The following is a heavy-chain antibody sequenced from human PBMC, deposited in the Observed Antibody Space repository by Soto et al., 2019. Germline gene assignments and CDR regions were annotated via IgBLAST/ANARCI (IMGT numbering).Heavy chain of an antibody. CDR3: AHRKFDCSGGSCRRYYFDY. CDR1: GFSLSTSGVG. D-gene: IGHD2-15*01. Sequence: QITLKESGPPLVKPTQTLTLTCTFSGFSLSTSGVGVGWICQPPGKALEWLALIYWDDDKRYSPSPKSRLTITKDTTKNQVVLTRTNMDPVDTATYYCAHRKFDCSGGSCRRYYFDYWGQGTLVTVS. CDR2: IYWDDDK. J-gene: IGHJ4*02. V-gene: IGHV2-5*02.